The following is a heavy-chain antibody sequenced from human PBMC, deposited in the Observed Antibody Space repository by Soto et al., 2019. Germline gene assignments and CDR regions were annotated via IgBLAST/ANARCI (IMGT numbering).Heavy chain of an antibody. CDR3: ARGKGWLKFVS. V-gene: IGHV3-21*01. D-gene: IGHD5-18*01. Sequence: PGGSLRLSCAASGFSFSSSTMNWVRQAPGKGLEWVSSISTSSGYIYYADSVKGRFTISGDNAKNSLYLQMSSLRADDTAVYYCARGKGWLKFVSRAQGTLVPVYS. CDR2: ISTSSGYI. J-gene: IGHJ4*02. CDR1: GFSFSSST.